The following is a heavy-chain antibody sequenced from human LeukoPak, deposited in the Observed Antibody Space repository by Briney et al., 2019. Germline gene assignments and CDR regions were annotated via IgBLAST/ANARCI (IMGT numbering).Heavy chain of an antibody. V-gene: IGHV4-59*12. Sequence: SETLSLTCTVSGGSISSYYWSWIRQPPGKGLEWIGYIYYSGSTNYNPSLKSRVTISVDTSKNQFSLKLSSVTAADTAVYYCARLLVGQWLVVDHWGQGTLVTVSS. D-gene: IGHD6-19*01. CDR3: ARLLVGQWLVVDH. J-gene: IGHJ4*02. CDR2: IYYSGST. CDR1: GGSISSYY.